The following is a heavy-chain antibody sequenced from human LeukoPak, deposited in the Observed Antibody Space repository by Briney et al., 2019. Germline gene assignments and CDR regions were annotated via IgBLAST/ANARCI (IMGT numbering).Heavy chain of an antibody. CDR3: AKGSREDTMIVVVIETDWTHISNFDY. CDR2: ISYDRSNK. D-gene: IGHD3-22*01. CDR1: GFTFSSYG. Sequence: PGGSLRLSCAASGFTFSSYGMHWVRQAPGKGLEWVAVISYDRSNKYYADSVKGRFTISRDNSKNTLYLQMNSLRAEDTAVYYCAKGSREDTMIVVVIETDWTHISNFDYWGQGTLVTVSS. J-gene: IGHJ4*02. V-gene: IGHV3-30*18.